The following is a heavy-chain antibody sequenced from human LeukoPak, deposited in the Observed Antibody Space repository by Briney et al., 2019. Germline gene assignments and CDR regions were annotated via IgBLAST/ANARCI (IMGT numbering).Heavy chain of an antibody. J-gene: IGHJ4*02. CDR3: AKEGELGSGGYYFDY. D-gene: IGHD7-27*01. V-gene: IGHV3-30*02. CDR1: GFTFSSYG. Sequence: PGGSLRLSCAASGFTFSSYGMHWVRQAPGKGLEWVAFIRYDGSNKYYADSVKGRFTISRDNSKNTLYLQMNSLRAEDTAVYYCAKEGELGSGGYYFDYWGQGTLVTVSS. CDR2: IRYDGSNK.